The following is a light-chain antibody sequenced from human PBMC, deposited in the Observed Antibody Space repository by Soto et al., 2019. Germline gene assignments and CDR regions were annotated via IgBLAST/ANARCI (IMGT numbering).Light chain of an antibody. Sequence: QSVLTQPPSVSAAPGQKVTISCSGNSSNIGSNDVSWYQQLPGKAPKLLIYENSQRPSGIPDRFSGSKSGTSATLGITRLQTGDEADYYCGTWDSSLIALFRTGTKVTVL. CDR1: SSNIGSND. CDR3: GTWDSSLIAL. V-gene: IGLV1-51*02. J-gene: IGLJ1*01. CDR2: ENS.